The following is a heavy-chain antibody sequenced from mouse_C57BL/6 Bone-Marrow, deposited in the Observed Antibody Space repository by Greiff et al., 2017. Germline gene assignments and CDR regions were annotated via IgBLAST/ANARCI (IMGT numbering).Heavy chain of an antibody. Sequence: QVQLQQPGAELVRPGSSVKLSCKASGYTFTSYWMDWVKQRPGQGLEWIGNIYPSDSETHYNQKFKDKATLTVDKSSSTAYMQLSSLTSEDSAIYYCARGDSNSPFAYWGQGTLVTVSA. V-gene: IGHV1-61*01. CDR3: ARGDSNSPFAY. D-gene: IGHD2-5*01. CDR2: IYPSDSET. CDR1: GYTFTSYW. J-gene: IGHJ3*01.